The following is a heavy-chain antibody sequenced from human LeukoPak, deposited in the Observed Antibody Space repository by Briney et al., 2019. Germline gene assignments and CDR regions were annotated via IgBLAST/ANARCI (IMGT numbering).Heavy chain of an antibody. CDR1: GFTFSSYA. V-gene: IGHV3-23*01. Sequence: GGSLRLSCAASGFTFSSYAVSWVRQAPGKGLEWVSAISGSGDSTYYADSVKGRFTISRDNSKNTLYLQMNSLRAEDTAAYYCAKADGSSGWYGFDYWGQGTLVTVSS. D-gene: IGHD6-19*01. J-gene: IGHJ4*02. CDR3: AKADGSSGWYGFDY. CDR2: ISGSGDST.